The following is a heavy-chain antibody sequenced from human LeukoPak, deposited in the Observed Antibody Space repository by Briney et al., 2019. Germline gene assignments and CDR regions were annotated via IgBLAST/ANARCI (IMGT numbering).Heavy chain of an antibody. CDR2: ISGSGGST. Sequence: PGGSLRLSCAASGFTFSSYAMSWVRQAPGKGLEWVSAISGSGGSTYYADSVKGRFTISRDNSKNTLYLQMNSLRAEDTAVYYCAKATTMVRGAPGDYWGQGTLVTVSS. D-gene: IGHD3-10*01. J-gene: IGHJ4*02. CDR1: GFTFSSYA. CDR3: AKATTMVRGAPGDY. V-gene: IGHV3-23*01.